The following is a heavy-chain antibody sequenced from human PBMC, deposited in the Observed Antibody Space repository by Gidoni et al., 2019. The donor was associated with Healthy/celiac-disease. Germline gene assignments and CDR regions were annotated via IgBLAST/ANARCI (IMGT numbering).Heavy chain of an antibody. V-gene: IGHV4-31*03. Sequence: QVQLQESGPGLVKPSQTLSLTCTVSGGSLSSGGYYWSWIRQHPGKGLEWIGYLYYSGSTYYHPSLKSRVTISVDPAKNQFSLKLSSVTAADTAVYYCARGYYYGGPHFDYWGQGTLVTVSS. CDR3: ARGYYYGGPHFDY. J-gene: IGHJ4*02. CDR1: GGSLSSGGYY. CDR2: LYYSGST. D-gene: IGHD3-10*01.